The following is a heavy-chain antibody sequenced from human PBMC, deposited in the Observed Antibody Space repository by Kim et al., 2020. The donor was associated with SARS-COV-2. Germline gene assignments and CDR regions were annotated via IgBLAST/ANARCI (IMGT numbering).Heavy chain of an antibody. CDR3: ARDLIVVVITGYYGMGV. CDR1: GYTFTSYG. Sequence: ASVKVSCKASGYTFTSYGISWVRQAPGQGLEWMGCISAYNGNTNYAQKLQGRVTMTTDTSTGTAYMELRSLRADDTAVYYCARDLIVVVITGYYGMGVWGQGTTVTVSS. D-gene: IGHD3-22*01. J-gene: IGHJ6*02. CDR2: ISAYNGNT. V-gene: IGHV1-18*04.